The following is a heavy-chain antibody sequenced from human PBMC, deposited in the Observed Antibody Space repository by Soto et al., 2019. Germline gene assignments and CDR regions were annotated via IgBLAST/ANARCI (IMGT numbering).Heavy chain of an antibody. D-gene: IGHD4-17*01. CDR1: GFTFSSYA. J-gene: IGHJ3*02. V-gene: IGHV3-30-3*01. CDR3: AREKTTVVTKDAFDI. CDR2: ISYDGSNK. Sequence: QVQLVESGGGVVQPGRSLRLSCAASGFTFSSYAMHWVRQAPGKGLEWVAVISYDGSNKYYADSVKGRFTISRDNSKNTLYLQMNSLRAEDRAVYYCAREKTTVVTKDAFDIWGQGTMVTVSS.